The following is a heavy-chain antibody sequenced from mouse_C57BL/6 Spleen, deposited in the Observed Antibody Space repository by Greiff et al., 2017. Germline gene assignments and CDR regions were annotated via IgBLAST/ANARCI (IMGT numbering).Heavy chain of an antibody. CDR3: ARVHYYGSSYDYAMGC. J-gene: IGHJ4*01. D-gene: IGHD1-1*01. V-gene: IGHV5-17*01. Sequence: EVKLVESGGGLVKPGASLKLSCAASGFTFSDYGMHWVRQAPEQGLEWVAYISSGSSTIYYADTVKGRFTITRDNAKNTWFLQMTSLRSEDTAMYYCARVHYYGSSYDYAMGCWGQGASVTVAS. CDR1: GFTFSDYG. CDR2: ISSGSSTI.